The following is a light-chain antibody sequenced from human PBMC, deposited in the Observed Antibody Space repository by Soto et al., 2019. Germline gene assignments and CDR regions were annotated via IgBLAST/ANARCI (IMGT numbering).Light chain of an antibody. CDR1: QSISSW. Sequence: DIQMTQSPSTLSASVGDRVTITCRASQSISSWLAWYQQKTGKAPKLLIYKASSLESGVPSRFSGSGSGTEFTLTISSLQPDDFATYYCQQYNSYSRWTFGQGNKVEIK. CDR2: KAS. V-gene: IGKV1-5*03. CDR3: QQYNSYSRWT. J-gene: IGKJ1*01.